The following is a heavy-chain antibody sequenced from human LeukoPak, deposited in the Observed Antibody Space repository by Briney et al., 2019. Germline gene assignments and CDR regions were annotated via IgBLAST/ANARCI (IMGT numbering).Heavy chain of an antibody. CDR3: ARHLDYYGLGSYEY. V-gene: IGHV4-59*08. CDR2: IHYSEST. CDR1: GGSISGNY. D-gene: IGHD3-10*01. Sequence: PSETLSLTCSVSGGSISGNYWSWIRQPPGKGLEWIGYIHYSESTDYNPSLKSRLTMSVDTSKNQFSLKLRSVTAADTAVYYCARHLDYYGLGSYEYWGQGTLVTVSS. J-gene: IGHJ4*02.